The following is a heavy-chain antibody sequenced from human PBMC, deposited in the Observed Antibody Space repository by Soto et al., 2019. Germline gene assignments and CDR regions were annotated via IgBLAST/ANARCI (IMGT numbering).Heavy chain of an antibody. Sequence: QVQLVESGGGVVQPGRSLRLSCAASGFTFSSYGMHWVRQAPGKGLEWVAVIWYDGSKKYYADSVKGRFTISRDNSKTTLYLQMIRLRAEDTAVYYCARDCAGYSSGWYQRGVFDYWGQGTLVTVSS. CDR3: ARDCAGYSSGWYQRGVFDY. CDR2: IWYDGSKK. D-gene: IGHD6-19*01. J-gene: IGHJ4*02. CDR1: GFTFSSYG. V-gene: IGHV3-33*01.